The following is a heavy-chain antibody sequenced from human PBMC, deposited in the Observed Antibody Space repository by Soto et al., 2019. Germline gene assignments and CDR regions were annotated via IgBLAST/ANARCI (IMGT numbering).Heavy chain of an antibody. D-gene: IGHD2-2*01. CDR1: GYTFTSYG. Sequence: AAVKVSCKASGYTFTSYGISWVRQAPGQGLEWMGWISAYNGNTNYAQKLQGRVTMTTDTSTSTAYMELRSLRSDDTAVYYCARDGHGSYCSSTSCSYYSYYGMDVRGQGPTVTVSS. V-gene: IGHV1-18*04. CDR2: ISAYNGNT. J-gene: IGHJ6*02. CDR3: ARDGHGSYCSSTSCSYYSYYGMDV.